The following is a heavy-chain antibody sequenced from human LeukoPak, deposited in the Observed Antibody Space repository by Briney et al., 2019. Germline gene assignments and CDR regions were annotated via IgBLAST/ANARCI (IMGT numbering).Heavy chain of an antibody. CDR1: GFTCSSYS. Sequence: PGGSLRLSCAASGFTCSSYSMNWVRQAPGKGLEWVSSISSSSSYIYYADPVKGRFTISRDNAKNSLYLQMNSLRAEDTAVYYCARELAGGMDVWGQGTTVTVSS. J-gene: IGHJ6*02. CDR3: ARELAGGMDV. V-gene: IGHV3-21*04. CDR2: ISSSSSYI.